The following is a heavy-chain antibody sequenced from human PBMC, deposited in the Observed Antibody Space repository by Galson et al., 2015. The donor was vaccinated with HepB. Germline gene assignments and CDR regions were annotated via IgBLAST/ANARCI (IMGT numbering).Heavy chain of an antibody. CDR3: ARVGAIKGDTVTTAFDI. V-gene: IGHV1-69*13. CDR1: GGTFSSYA. Sequence: SVKVSCKASGGTFSSYAISWVRQAPGQGLEWMGGIIPIFGTANYAQKFQGRVTITADESTSTAYMELSSLRSEDTAVYYCARVGAIKGDTVTTAFDIWGQGTMVTVSS. D-gene: IGHD4-11*01. CDR2: IIPIFGTA. J-gene: IGHJ3*02.